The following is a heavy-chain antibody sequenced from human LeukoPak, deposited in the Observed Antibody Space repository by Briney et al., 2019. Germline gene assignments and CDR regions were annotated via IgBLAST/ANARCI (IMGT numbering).Heavy chain of an antibody. CDR3: ANGDHFDILSGFYPTLDH. D-gene: IGHD3-9*01. V-gene: IGHV1-8*02. CDR2: VNPSSGVT. CDR1: GYTFTTYD. Sequence: GASVKVSCTAFGYTFTTYDINWVRQATGQGLEWMGWVNPSSGVTRYAQKFQGRVTMTRNTSISTAYMELSSLRPEDTAVYYCANGDHFDILSGFYPTLDHWGQGTLVTVSS. J-gene: IGHJ4*02.